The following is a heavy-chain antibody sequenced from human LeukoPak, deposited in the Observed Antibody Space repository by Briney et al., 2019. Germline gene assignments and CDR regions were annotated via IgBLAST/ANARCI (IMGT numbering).Heavy chain of an antibody. V-gene: IGHV3-74*01. J-gene: IGHJ4*02. CDR1: GFTFTTHW. CDR3: ARDLAFTGYSSSWLNY. CDR2: IKPDGSDT. D-gene: IGHD6-13*01. Sequence: GGSLRLSCGASGFTFTTHWIHWVRQAPGKGLVWVSRIKPDGSDTNYADSVKGRFTISRDNAKNTVHLQMTSLRAEDTAVYYCARDLAFTGYSSSWLNYWGQGTLVTVSS.